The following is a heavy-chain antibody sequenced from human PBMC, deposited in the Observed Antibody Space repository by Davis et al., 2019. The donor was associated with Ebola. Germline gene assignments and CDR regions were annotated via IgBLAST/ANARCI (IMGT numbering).Heavy chain of an antibody. CDR3: ARDLGYSYGYNYYGMDV. V-gene: IGHV3-48*01. CDR2: ISSSSSTI. D-gene: IGHD5-18*01. J-gene: IGHJ6*02. Sequence: GESLNISCAASGFTFSSYSMNWVRQAPGKGLEWVSYISSSSSTIYYADSVNGRFTISRDNAKNSLYLQMNSLRAEDTAVYYCARDLGYSYGYNYYGMDVWGQGTTVTVSS. CDR1: GFTFSSYS.